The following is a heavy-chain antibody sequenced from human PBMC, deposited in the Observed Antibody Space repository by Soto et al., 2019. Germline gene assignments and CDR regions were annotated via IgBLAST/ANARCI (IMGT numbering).Heavy chain of an antibody. CDR1: GGSISSYY. D-gene: IGHD5-12*01. V-gene: IGHV4-59*08. J-gene: IGHJ4*02. CDR3: ARRYGGNFDY. CDR2: IYYSGST. Sequence: SSETLSLTCTFSGGSISSYYWSWIRQPPGKGLEWIGYIYYSGSTNYNPSLKSRVTISVDTSKNQFSLKLSSVTAADTAVYYCARRYGGNFDYWGQGTPVTVSS.